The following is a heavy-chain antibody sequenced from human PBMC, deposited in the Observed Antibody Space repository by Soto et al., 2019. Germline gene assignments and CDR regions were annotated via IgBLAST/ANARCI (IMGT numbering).Heavy chain of an antibody. CDR3: AIFGPGYSSIEGYYYYGMDV. CDR2: IDPSDSYT. D-gene: IGHD6-13*01. J-gene: IGHJ6*02. CDR1: GYSFTSYW. V-gene: IGHV5-10-1*01. Sequence: PGESLKISCKGSGYSFTSYWISWVRQMPGKGLEWMGRIDPSDSYTNYSPSFQGHVTISADKSISTAYLQWSSLKASDTAMYYCAIFGPGYSSIEGYYYYGMDVWGQGTTVTVSS.